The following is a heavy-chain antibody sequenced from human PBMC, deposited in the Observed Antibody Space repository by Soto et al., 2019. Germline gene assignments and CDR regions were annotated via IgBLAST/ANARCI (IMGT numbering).Heavy chain of an antibody. V-gene: IGHV3-48*01. J-gene: IGHJ6*03. CDR3: ARGGYSGYDWGFDYGENYYYYYMDV. Sequence: GGSLRLSCAASGFTFSSYSMNWVRQAPGKGLEWVSYISSSSSTIYYADSVKGRFTISRDNAKNSLYLQMNSLRAEDTAVYYCARGGYSGYDWGFDYGENYYYYYMDVWGKGTTVTVSS. D-gene: IGHD5-12*01. CDR1: GFTFSSYS. CDR2: ISSSSSTI.